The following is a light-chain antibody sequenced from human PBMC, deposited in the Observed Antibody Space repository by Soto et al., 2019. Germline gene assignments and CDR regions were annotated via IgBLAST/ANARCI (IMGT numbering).Light chain of an antibody. CDR1: SSNIGSNT. CDR3: ATWDDSLNGYV. CDR2: SNN. J-gene: IGLJ1*01. Sequence: QSVLTQPPSASGTPGQRVTISCSGRSSNIGSNTVNWYQQLPGTAPKLLFYSNNQRPSGVPDRFSGSKSGTSASLAISGLQSEDEADYYCATWDDSLNGYVLGNGTKVTVL. V-gene: IGLV1-44*01.